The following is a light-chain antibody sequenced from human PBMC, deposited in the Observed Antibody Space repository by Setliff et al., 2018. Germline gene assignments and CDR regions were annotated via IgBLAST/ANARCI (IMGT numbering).Light chain of an antibody. CDR3: AAWDDSLNGVI. V-gene: IGLV1-44*01. J-gene: IGLJ2*01. Sequence: QSALTQPPSASGTPGQRATISCSGSSSNIGSNTVNWYQQLPGTAPKLLIYRNNQRPSGVPDRFSGSKSGTSASLAISGLQSEDEADYSCAAWDDSLNGVIFGGGTKVTVL. CDR1: SSNIGSNT. CDR2: RNN.